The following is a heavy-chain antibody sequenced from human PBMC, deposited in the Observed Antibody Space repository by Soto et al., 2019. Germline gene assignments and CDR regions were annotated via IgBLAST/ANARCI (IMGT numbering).Heavy chain of an antibody. V-gene: IGHV3-23*01. Sequence: EVQLLESGGGLVQPGGSPRLSCAASGFTFSSYAMIWVRQAPGKGLEWVSAISGSDGSTYYADSVKGRFIISRDSSKNTLYLQMNSLRAEDTAVYYCAKSNYGGYYYYMDVWGKGTTV. CDR2: ISGSDGST. D-gene: IGHD4-17*01. CDR3: AKSNYGGYYYYMDV. CDR1: GFTFSSYA. J-gene: IGHJ6*03.